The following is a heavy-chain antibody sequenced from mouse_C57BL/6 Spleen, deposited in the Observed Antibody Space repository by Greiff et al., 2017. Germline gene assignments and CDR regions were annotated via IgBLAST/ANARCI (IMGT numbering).Heavy chain of an antibody. Sequence: QVQLKQSGAELARPGASVKLSCKASGYTFTSYGISWVKQRTGQGLEWIGEIYPRSGNTYYNEKFKGKATLTADKSSSTAYMELRSLTSEDSAVYFCARSGDDGYPFDYWGQGTTLTVSS. D-gene: IGHD2-3*01. CDR3: ARSGDDGYPFDY. CDR2: IYPRSGNT. J-gene: IGHJ2*01. V-gene: IGHV1-81*01. CDR1: GYTFTSYG.